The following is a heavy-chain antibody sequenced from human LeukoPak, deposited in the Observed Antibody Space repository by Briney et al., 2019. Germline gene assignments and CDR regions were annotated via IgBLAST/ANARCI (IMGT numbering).Heavy chain of an antibody. Sequence: GGSLRLSCAASGFTFSSYAMSWVRQAPGKGLDWVSAISGSGGRTSYADSVKGRFTISRDNSKNTLYLQMNSLRAEDTAVYYCAHKSSYCGGNCYSDYFDYWGQGTLVTVSS. J-gene: IGHJ4*02. V-gene: IGHV3-23*01. CDR1: GFTFSSYA. CDR3: AHKSSYCGGNCYSDYFDY. CDR2: ISGSGGRT. D-gene: IGHD2-21*02.